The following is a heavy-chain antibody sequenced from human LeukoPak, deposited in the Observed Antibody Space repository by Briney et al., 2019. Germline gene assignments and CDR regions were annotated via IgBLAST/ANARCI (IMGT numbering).Heavy chain of an antibody. CDR1: GGSISSRRYY. V-gene: IGHV4-39*07. D-gene: IGHD5-12*01. J-gene: IGHJ4*02. CDR2: IYYSGST. Sequence: KPSETLSLTCTVSGGSISSRRYYWGWIRQPPGKGLEWIGSIYYSGSTYYNPSLKSRVTISVDTSKNQFSLKLSSVTAADTAVYYCARGYVATWFDYWGQGTLVTVSS. CDR3: ARGYVATWFDY.